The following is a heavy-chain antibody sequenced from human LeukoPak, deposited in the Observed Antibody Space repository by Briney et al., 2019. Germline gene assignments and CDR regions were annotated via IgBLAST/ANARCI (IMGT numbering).Heavy chain of an antibody. CDR3: ATLLLVCEACHNDH. CDR2: ISSSGRTI. Sequence: PGGSLRLSCAASGFTFSSYEMNWVRQAPGKGLKGVAYISSSGRTIYYADSVKGRVTISRDNAKNSLYLQMNSLRAEDTAVYYCATLLLVCEACHNDHWGQGTLVTVSS. J-gene: IGHJ4*02. CDR1: GFTFSSYE. D-gene: IGHD3-10*01. V-gene: IGHV3-48*03.